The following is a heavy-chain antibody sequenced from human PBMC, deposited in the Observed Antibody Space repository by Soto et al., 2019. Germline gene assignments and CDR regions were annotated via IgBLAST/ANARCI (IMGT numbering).Heavy chain of an antibody. V-gene: IGHV3-23*01. CDR1: GFTFSSYA. D-gene: IGHD3-10*01. Sequence: EVQLLESGGGLVQPGGSLRLSCAASGFTFSSYAMSWVRQAPGKGLEWVSTISGSGGSTYYADSVKGRFTISRDNSKNTLYLQMDSRRAEDAAVYYCAKHRMPGLTGEFDDYWGQGTLVTVSS. CDR3: AKHRMPGLTGEFDDY. J-gene: IGHJ4*02. CDR2: ISGSGGST.